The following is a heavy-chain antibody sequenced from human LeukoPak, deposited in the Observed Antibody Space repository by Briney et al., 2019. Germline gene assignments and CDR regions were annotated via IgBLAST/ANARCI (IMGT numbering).Heavy chain of an antibody. J-gene: IGHJ5*02. CDR3: ASTPRDFWGGYYPNWFDP. V-gene: IGHV3-48*03. D-gene: IGHD3-3*01. Sequence: QPGGSLRLSCAASGFTFSSYEMNWVRQAPGKGLEWVSYISSSSSTIYYADSVKGRFTISRDNAKNSLYLQMNSLRAEDTAVYYCASTPRDFWGGYYPNWFDPWGQGTLVTVSS. CDR2: ISSSSSTI. CDR1: GFTFSSYE.